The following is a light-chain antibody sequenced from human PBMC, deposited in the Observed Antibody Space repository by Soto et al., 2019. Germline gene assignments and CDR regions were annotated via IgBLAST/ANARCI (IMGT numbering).Light chain of an antibody. J-gene: IGKJ1*01. CDR2: GAY. V-gene: IGKV3-20*01. Sequence: EIVLPHPPINLFQLPGQRVIRACRDSQSVSKKYLAWYKQKTGKXPXXXIYGAYNRATGITDRFSGSGYGTDLTLTRRRLENEDCAVYYCQQYGSSGTFGQGTKVDI. CDR1: QSVSKKY. CDR3: QQYGSSGT.